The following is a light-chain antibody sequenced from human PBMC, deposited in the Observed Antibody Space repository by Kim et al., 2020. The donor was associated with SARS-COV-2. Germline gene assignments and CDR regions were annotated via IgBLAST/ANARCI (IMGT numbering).Light chain of an antibody. Sequence: GQSVTSAGSGTSSDVGAYNYISWYQQHRDKAPKLMIYDVTKRPSGVPDRFSGSKAGNTAALTVSGLQAEDEADYYCSSYAGSNREVFGTGTKVTVL. V-gene: IGLV2-8*01. J-gene: IGLJ1*01. CDR1: SSDVGAYNY. CDR2: DVT. CDR3: SSYAGSNREV.